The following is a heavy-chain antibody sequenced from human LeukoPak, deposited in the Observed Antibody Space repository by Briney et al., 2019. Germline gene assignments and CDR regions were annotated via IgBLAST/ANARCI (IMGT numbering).Heavy chain of an antibody. CDR1: GGSISSYY. CDR2: IYYSGST. Sequence: SETLSLTCTVSGGSISSYYWSWIRQPPGKGLEWIGYIYYSGSTKYNPSLKSRVTISVDTSKNQFSLKLSSVTAADTAVYYCVRLPRGYSYGPFDYWGQGTLVTVSS. D-gene: IGHD5-18*01. J-gene: IGHJ4*02. V-gene: IGHV4-59*01. CDR3: VRLPRGYSYGPFDY.